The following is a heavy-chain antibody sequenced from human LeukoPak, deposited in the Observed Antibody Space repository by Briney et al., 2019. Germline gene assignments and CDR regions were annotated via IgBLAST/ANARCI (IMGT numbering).Heavy chain of an antibody. V-gene: IGHV4-39*01. CDR2: IYYSGTT. J-gene: IGHJ4*02. D-gene: IGHD3-9*01. CDR1: GGSINSNSHH. Sequence: PSETLFLTCSVSGGSINSNSHHWDWLRQAPGKGLEWIGNIYYSGTTSYNPSLKSRVTISVDTSKNQFSLRLSSVTAADTAVYYCARRGDILTDYAFDYWGQGTLVTVSS. CDR3: ARRGDILTDYAFDY.